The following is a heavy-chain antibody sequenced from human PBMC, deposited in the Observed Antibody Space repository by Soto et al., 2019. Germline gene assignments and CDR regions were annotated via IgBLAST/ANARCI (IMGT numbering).Heavy chain of an antibody. CDR2: IYYSGST. J-gene: IGHJ6*02. CDR1: GGSISSYY. Sequence: PSETLSLTCTVAGGSISSYYWSWLRQPPGKGLEWIGSIYYSGSTYYNPSLKSRVTISVDTSKNQFSLKLSSVTAADTAVYYCARLGVGATYYYYYGMDVWGQGTTVTVSS. V-gene: IGHV4-59*05. D-gene: IGHD1-26*01. CDR3: ARLGVGATYYYYYGMDV.